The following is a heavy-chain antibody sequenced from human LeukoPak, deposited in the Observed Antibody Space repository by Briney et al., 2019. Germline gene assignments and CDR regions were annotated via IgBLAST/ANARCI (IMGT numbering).Heavy chain of an antibody. J-gene: IGHJ4*02. Sequence: PGGSLRLSCAASGFTFSSYAMSWVRQAPGKGLEWVSGVVGSGHSTFYADSVKGRFTISRDNSKNTQYLQMNSLRAEDTALYYRATQGHSSGYYYFDHWGQGTLVTVSS. D-gene: IGHD3-22*01. CDR3: ATQGHSSGYYYFDH. CDR2: VVGSGHST. V-gene: IGHV3-23*01. CDR1: GFTFSSYA.